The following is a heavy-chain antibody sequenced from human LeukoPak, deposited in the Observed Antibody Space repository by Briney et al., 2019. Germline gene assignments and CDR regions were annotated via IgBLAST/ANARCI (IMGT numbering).Heavy chain of an antibody. CDR2: ISTYNGNT. J-gene: IGHJ6*02. CDR3: ARERVKFGELFYYYYYGMDV. D-gene: IGHD3-10*01. Sequence: ASVKVSCKASGYTFTSYGINWVRQAPGQGLEWMGWISTYNGNTNLAQKVQGRVTMTTDTSTRTAYMELRSLRSDDTAVYYCARERVKFGELFYYYYYGMDVWGQGTTVTVSS. CDR1: GYTFTSYG. V-gene: IGHV1-18*01.